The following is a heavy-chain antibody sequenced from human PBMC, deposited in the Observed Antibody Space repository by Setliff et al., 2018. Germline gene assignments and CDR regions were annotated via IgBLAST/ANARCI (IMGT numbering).Heavy chain of an antibody. J-gene: IGHJ3*02. CDR2: ISASGVNT. Sequence: SLRLSCAASGFTFSSYAMTWVRQAPGKGLEWVSGISASGVNTYYADSVKGRFTISTDNSKNTLYLQMNSLRAEDTAVYYCAKDMYYYDSSGYPLRGAFDIWGQGTMVTVSS. CDR1: GFTFSSYA. V-gene: IGHV3-23*01. CDR3: AKDMYYYDSSGYPLRGAFDI. D-gene: IGHD3-22*01.